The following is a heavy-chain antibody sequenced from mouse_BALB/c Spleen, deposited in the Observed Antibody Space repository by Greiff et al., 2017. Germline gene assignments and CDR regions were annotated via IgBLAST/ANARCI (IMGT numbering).Heavy chain of an antibody. CDR1: GFSLTGYG. D-gene: IGHD2-4*01. J-gene: IGHJ4*01. Sequence: VQRVESGPGLVAPSQSLSITCTVSGFSLTGYGVNWVRQPPGKGLEWLGMIWGDGSTDYNSALKSRLSISKDNSKSQVFLKMNSLQTDDTARYYCARGGDYEDYAMDYWGQGTSVTVSS. CDR2: IWGDGST. CDR3: ARGGDYEDYAMDY. V-gene: IGHV2-6-7*01.